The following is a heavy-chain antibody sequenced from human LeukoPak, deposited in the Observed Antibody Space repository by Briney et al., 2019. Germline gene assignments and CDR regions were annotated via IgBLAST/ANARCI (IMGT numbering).Heavy chain of an antibody. V-gene: IGHV3-7*01. CDR3: ARVGYDFWSGYYNPYYFDY. CDR1: GFTFSSYW. Sequence: GGSLRLSCAASGFTFSSYWMSCVRQAPGKGLEWVANIKQDGSEKYYVDSVKGRFTISRDNAKNSLYLQMNSLRAEDTAVYYCARVGYDFWSGYYNPYYFDYWGQGTLVTVSS. CDR2: IKQDGSEK. D-gene: IGHD3-3*01. J-gene: IGHJ4*02.